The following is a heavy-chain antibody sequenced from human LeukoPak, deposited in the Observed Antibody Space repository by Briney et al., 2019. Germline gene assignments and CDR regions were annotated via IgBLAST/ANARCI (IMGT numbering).Heavy chain of an antibody. D-gene: IGHD3-9*01. CDR3: TTEDILTGYYPYYFDY. CDR1: GSTFSNAW. Sequence: GGSLRLSCAASGSTFSNAWMSWVRQAPGKGLEWVGRIKSKTDGGTTDYAAPVKGRFTISRDDSKNTLYLQMNSLKTEDTAVYYCTTEDILTGYYPYYFDYWGQGTLVTVSS. V-gene: IGHV3-15*01. CDR2: IKSKTDGGTT. J-gene: IGHJ4*02.